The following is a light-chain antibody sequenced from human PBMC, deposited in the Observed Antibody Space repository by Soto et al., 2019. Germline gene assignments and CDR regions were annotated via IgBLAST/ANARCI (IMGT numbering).Light chain of an antibody. J-gene: IGKJ4*01. CDR1: QSVSNSY. V-gene: IGKV3D-20*01. CDR3: QQYGSSPLT. Sequence: ETVLTQSPATLSLSPGERATLSCGASQSVSNSYLAWYQQKPGVPPRLVIYDASSRATGIPDRFSGSGSGTDFTLTISRLEPEDFAVYYCQQYGSSPLTFGGGTKVEI. CDR2: DAS.